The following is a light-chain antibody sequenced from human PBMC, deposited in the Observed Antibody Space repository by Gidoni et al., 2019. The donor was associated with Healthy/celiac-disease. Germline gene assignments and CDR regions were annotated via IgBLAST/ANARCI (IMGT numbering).Light chain of an antibody. CDR2: AAS. CDR3: QQYYSYPYT. V-gene: IGKV1-8*01. J-gene: IGKJ2*01. Sequence: AIRMTQSPSSFSASTGDRVTITCRASQGISSYLAWYQQKPGKAPKLLIYAASTLQSGVPSRFSGSGSGTDSTLTISCLQSEDFATYYCQQYYSYPYTFXXXTKLEIK. CDR1: QGISSY.